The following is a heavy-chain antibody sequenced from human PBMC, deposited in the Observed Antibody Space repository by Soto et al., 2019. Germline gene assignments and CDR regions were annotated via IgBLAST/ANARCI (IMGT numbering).Heavy chain of an antibody. CDR2: IWYDGSNK. CDR1: GFTFSSYG. Sequence: GGSLRLSCAASGFTFSSYGMHWVRQAPGKGLEWGAVIWYDGSNKYYADSVKGRFTISRDNSKNTLYLQMNSLRAEDTAVYYCARDYYYGSGSYYNNYYYGMDVWGQGTTVTVSS. J-gene: IGHJ6*02. V-gene: IGHV3-33*01. D-gene: IGHD3-10*01. CDR3: ARDYYYGSGSYYNNYYYGMDV.